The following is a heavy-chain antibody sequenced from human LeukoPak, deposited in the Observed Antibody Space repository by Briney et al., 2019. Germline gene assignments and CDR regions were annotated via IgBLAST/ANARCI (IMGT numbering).Heavy chain of an antibody. V-gene: IGHV3-30*03. J-gene: IGHJ6*03. D-gene: IGHD4-17*01. CDR3: ARELRYYYYYMDV. CDR2: ISYDGSNK. CDR1: GFTFSSYG. Sequence: GGSLRLSCAASGFTFSSYGMHWVRQAPGKVLEWVAVISYDGSNKYYADSVKGRFTISRDNAKNTLYLQMNSLRAEDTAVYYCARELRYYYYYMDVWGKGTTVTVSS.